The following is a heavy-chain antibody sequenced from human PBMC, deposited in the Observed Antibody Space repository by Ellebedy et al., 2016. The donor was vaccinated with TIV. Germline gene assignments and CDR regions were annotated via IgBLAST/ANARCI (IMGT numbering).Heavy chain of an antibody. J-gene: IGHJ4*02. CDR2: IYPGDSDT. CDR1: GYSFTSYW. Sequence: GGSLRLXCKGSGYSFTSYWIGWVRQMPGKGLEWMGIIYPGDSDTRYSPSFQGQVTISADKSISTAYLQWSSLKASDTAMYYCARLWVFPHLVDYWGQGTLVTVSS. V-gene: IGHV5-51*01. CDR3: ARLWVFPHLVDY. D-gene: IGHD3-16*01.